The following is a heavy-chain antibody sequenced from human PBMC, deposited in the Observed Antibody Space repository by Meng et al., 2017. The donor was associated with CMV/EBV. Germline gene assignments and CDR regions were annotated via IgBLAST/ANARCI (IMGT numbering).Heavy chain of an antibody. CDR2: ITSASTI. CDR3: ARAEYSSSPVDY. Sequence: GESLKISCAGSGFTISHYEMNWVRQAPGKGLEWVSCITSASTIHYADSVKGRFTISRDNSKNTLYLQMNSLRAEDTAVYYCARAEYSSSPVDYWGQGTLVTVSS. V-gene: IGHV3-69-1*01. D-gene: IGHD6-6*01. CDR1: GFTISHYE. J-gene: IGHJ4*02.